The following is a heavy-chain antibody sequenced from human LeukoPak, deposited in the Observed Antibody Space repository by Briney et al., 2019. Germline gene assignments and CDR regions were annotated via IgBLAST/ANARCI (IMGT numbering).Heavy chain of an antibody. J-gene: IGHJ4*02. V-gene: IGHV3-7*01. D-gene: IGHD3-3*01. CDR2: IKQDGSEK. CDR1: GFTFSSYW. Sequence: GGSLRLSRAASGFTFSSYWMSWVRQAPGKGLEWVANIKQDGSEKYYVDSVKGRFTISRDNAKNSLYLQMNSLRAEDTAVYYCARGRTEITIFGAPDYWGQGTLVTVSS. CDR3: ARGRTEITIFGAPDY.